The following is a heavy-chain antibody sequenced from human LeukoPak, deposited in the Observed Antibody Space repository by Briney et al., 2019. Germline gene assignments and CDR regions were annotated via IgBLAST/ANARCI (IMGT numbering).Heavy chain of an antibody. Sequence: GGSLRLSCAASGFTFSSNWTHWVRQAPGKGLVWVSRIKGDGSSTSYADSVKGRFTISRDNAKNTLFLQMNSLRAEDTAVYYCVRDGVGAPPFDYWGQGALVTVSS. CDR1: GFTFSSNW. CDR3: VRDGVGAPPFDY. D-gene: IGHD1-26*01. CDR2: IKGDGSST. V-gene: IGHV3-74*01. J-gene: IGHJ4*02.